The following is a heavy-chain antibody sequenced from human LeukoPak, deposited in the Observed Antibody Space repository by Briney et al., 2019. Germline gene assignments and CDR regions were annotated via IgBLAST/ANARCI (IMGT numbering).Heavy chain of an antibody. CDR3: ARDYYDILTGYYDYYTDV. Sequence: SETLSLTCTVSGGSISSYYWSRIRQPPGKGLEWIGYIYYSGSTNYNPSLKSRVTISVDTSKNQFSLKLSSVTAADTAVYYCARDYYDILTGYYDYYTDVWGKGTTVTISS. J-gene: IGHJ6*03. D-gene: IGHD3-9*01. V-gene: IGHV4-59*01. CDR2: IYYSGST. CDR1: GGSISSYY.